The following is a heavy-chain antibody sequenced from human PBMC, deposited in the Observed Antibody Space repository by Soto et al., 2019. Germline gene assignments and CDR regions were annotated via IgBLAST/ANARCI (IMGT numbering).Heavy chain of an antibody. Sequence: GGSLRLSCAASGFTFSSYGMHWVRQAPGKGLEWVAVISYDGSNKYYADSVKGRFTISRDNSKNTLYLQMNSLRAEDTAVYYCAKDRHGGYDFDYWGQGTXVTVSS. CDR1: GFTFSSYG. CDR3: AKDRHGGYDFDY. V-gene: IGHV3-30*18. D-gene: IGHD5-12*01. J-gene: IGHJ4*02. CDR2: ISYDGSNK.